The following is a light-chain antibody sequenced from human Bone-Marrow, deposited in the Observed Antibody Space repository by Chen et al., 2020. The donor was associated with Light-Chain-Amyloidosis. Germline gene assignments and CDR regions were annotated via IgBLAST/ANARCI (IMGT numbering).Light chain of an antibody. CDR2: DDS. CDR3: QVWDRSSDRPV. Sequence: SYVLTQPSSVSVAPGQTATIACGGNNIGSTSVHWYQQTPGQAPLLVVYDDSDRPSGIPERLCGANAGNTATLTISRVDAGDEADYYCQVWDRSSDRPVFGGGTKLTVL. V-gene: IGLV3-21*02. CDR1: NIGSTS. J-gene: IGLJ3*02.